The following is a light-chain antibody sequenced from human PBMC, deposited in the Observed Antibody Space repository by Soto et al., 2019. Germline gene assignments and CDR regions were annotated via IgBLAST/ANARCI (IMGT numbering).Light chain of an antibody. Sequence: DIVMTQSPATLSVSPGDRATLSCRGSQSVSSYLAWYQQKPGQAPRLLIYDASNRATGIPARFSGSGSGTDFTLTISSLEPEDFAVYYCQQSSNWPTITCGQGTRLEIK. CDR1: QSVSSY. V-gene: IGKV3-11*01. CDR3: QQSSNWPTIT. J-gene: IGKJ5*01. CDR2: DAS.